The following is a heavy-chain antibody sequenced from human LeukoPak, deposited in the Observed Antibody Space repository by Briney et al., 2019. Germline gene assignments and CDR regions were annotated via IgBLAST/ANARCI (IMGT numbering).Heavy chain of an antibody. CDR2: ISSSSSYI. CDR1: GFTFSSYS. Sequence: GSLRLSCAASGFTFSSYSMNWVRQAPGKGLEWVSSISSSSSYIYYADSVKGRFTISRDNAKNSLYLQMNSLRAEDTAVYYCARRRIAVAAFDPWGQGTLVTVSS. CDR3: ARRRIAVAAFDP. D-gene: IGHD6-19*01. V-gene: IGHV3-21*01. J-gene: IGHJ5*02.